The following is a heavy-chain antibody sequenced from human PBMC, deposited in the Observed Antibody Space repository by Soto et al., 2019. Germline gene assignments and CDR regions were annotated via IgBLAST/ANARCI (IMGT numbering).Heavy chain of an antibody. Sequence: QVQLVESGGGVVQPGRSLRLSCAASGFTFSSYGMHWVRQAPGKGLEWVAVIWYDGSNKYYADSVKGRFTISRDNSKNTLYLQMNSLRAEDTAVYYCASAPGYGMYYCDYWGQGTLVTVSS. CDR3: ASAPGYGMYYCDY. CDR1: GFTFSSYG. V-gene: IGHV3-33*01. D-gene: IGHD5-18*01. CDR2: IWYDGSNK. J-gene: IGHJ4*02.